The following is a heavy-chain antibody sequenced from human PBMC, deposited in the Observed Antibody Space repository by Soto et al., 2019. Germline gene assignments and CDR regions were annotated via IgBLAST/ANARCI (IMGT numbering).Heavy chain of an antibody. V-gene: IGHV3-23*01. Sequence: EVQLLESGGGLVQPGGSLRLSCAASGFTFRTYAMTWVRQAPGKGLEWVSDISDSGDSTYYADSVKGRFNISRDNSKNTLYLQMNSLPAADTAVYYCATLWIGFLYYFAHWGQGTLVTVSS. J-gene: IGHJ4*02. CDR2: ISDSGDST. D-gene: IGHD3-10*01. CDR1: GFTFRTYA. CDR3: ATLWIGFLYYFAH.